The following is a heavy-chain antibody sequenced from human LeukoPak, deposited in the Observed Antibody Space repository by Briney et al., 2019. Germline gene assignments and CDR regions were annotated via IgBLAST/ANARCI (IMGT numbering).Heavy chain of an antibody. CDR3: AKKDGDF. Sequence: PSETLSLTCSVSGVSISDYYWTWFRQPAGKGLEWIGRIYISGSTNYNPSLKSRVIMSVDTSRNQLSLKLTSLTAADTAVYYCAKKDGDFWGQGTLVSVSS. V-gene: IGHV4-4*07. CDR1: GVSISDYY. CDR2: IYISGST. J-gene: IGHJ4*02.